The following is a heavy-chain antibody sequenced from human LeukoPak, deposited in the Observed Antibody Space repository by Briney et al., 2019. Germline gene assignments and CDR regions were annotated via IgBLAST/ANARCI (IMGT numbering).Heavy chain of an antibody. V-gene: IGHV3-7*01. CDR3: ARDRAYSTYDY. CDR2: MNDDGGVK. CDR1: GFTFSNYW. Sequence: PGGSLRLSCTGSGFTFSNYWMTWVRQAPGKGLEWVADMNDDGGVKNYVEDVKGRFTISRDNAKNSLHLQMSSPRVEGTAVYYCARDRAYSTYDYWGQGTLVRVSS. J-gene: IGHJ4*02. D-gene: IGHD2/OR15-2a*01.